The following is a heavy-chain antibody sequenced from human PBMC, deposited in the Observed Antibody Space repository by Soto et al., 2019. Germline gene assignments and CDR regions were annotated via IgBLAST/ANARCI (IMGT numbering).Heavy chain of an antibody. D-gene: IGHD6-19*01. V-gene: IGHV3-30*03. Sequence: SLRLSCAASGFSFSSYGMQWVRQAPGKGLEWVAVISYDGSNKYYADSVKDRFTISRDNSKKTLYLQMNSLRADDTAVYYCVAGHYLFDYCGQGPLVTVSS. CDR3: VAGHYLFDY. J-gene: IGHJ4*02. CDR1: GFSFSSYG. CDR2: ISYDGSNK.